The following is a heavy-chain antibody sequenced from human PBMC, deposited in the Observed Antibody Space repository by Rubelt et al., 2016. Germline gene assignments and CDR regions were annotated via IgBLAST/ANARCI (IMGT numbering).Heavy chain of an antibody. D-gene: IGHD6-13*01. Sequence: QVQLVQSGAEVKKPGSSVKVSCKASGGTFSSYAISWVRQAPGQGLEWMGGIIPIFGTANYAQKFQGRVTITADESTSTAYMELRSLRSEDTAVYYCARGGAAAADDNDAFDIWGQGTMVTVSS. J-gene: IGHJ3*02. CDR1: GGTFSSYA. V-gene: IGHV1-69*01. CDR3: ARGGAAAADDNDAFDI. CDR2: IIPIFGTA.